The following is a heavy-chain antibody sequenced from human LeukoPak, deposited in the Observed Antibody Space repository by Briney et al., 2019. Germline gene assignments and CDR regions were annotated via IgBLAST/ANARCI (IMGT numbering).Heavy chain of an antibody. V-gene: IGHV3-53*01. CDR2: IYSGGST. CDR3: AKDREGTIADYFDY. D-gene: IGHD1-7*01. CDR1: GFTVSSNY. Sequence: GGSLRLSCAASGFTVSSNYVSWVRQAPGKGLEWVSVIYSGGSTYYADSVKGRFTISRDNSKNTLYLQMNSLRGEDTAVYYCAKDREGTIADYFDYWGQGTLVTVSS. J-gene: IGHJ4*02.